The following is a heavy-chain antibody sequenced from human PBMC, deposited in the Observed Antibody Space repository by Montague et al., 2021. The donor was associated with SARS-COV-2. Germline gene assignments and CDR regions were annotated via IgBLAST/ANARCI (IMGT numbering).Heavy chain of an antibody. CDR3: AGWFGEQNV. Sequence: SLRLSCAASGFPFSTSWMNWVRQTPEKGLEWVANIDPDGSTKSYVDSVKGRVTMTRDNAKNSVSLHINSLRVDDTAVYYCAGWFGEQNVWGQGTTVTVSS. V-gene: IGHV3-7*01. CDR2: IDPDGSTK. J-gene: IGHJ6*02. D-gene: IGHD3-10*01. CDR1: GFPFSTSW.